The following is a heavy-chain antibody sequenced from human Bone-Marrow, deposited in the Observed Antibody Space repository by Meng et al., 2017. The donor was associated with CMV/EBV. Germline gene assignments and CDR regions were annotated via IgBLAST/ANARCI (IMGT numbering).Heavy chain of an antibody. V-gene: IGHV4-38-2*02. CDR1: GHSISTANF. CDR3: ARGQRGWFDP. Sequence: SETLSLTCTVSGHSISTANFWGWIRQPPGKGLEWIGVYDTGTTFYNPSLKSRVTMSVDTSKNQFSLKLSSVTAADTAVYYCARGQRGWFDPWRQGTLVTVSS. J-gene: IGHJ5*02. CDR2: VYDTGTT.